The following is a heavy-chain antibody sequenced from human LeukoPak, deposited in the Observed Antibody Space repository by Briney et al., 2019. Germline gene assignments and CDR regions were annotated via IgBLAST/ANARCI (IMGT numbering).Heavy chain of an antibody. CDR1: GFTFDDYA. D-gene: IGHD2-21*02. CDR3: AKDKGDSLDY. J-gene: IGHJ4*02. V-gene: IGHV3-9*01. Sequence: GGSLRLSCAASGFTFDDYAMHWVRQAPGKGLEWVSGISWNSGSIGYADSVKGRFTISRDNAKNSLYLQMNSLRAEDTALYYCAKDKGDSLDYWGQGTLVTVSS. CDR2: ISWNSGSI.